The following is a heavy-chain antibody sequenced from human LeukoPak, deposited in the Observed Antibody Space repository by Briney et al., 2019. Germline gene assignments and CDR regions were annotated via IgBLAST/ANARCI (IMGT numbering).Heavy chain of an antibody. CDR2: IYCSGST. Sequence: SETLSLTCTVSGGSISSGDYYWSWIRQPPGKGLEWIGYIYCSGSTYYNPSLKSRVTISVDTSKNQFSLKLSSVTAADTAVYYCARVQLGMDAFDIWGQGTMVTVSS. D-gene: IGHD7-27*01. CDR1: GGSISSGDYY. V-gene: IGHV4-30-4*08. CDR3: ARVQLGMDAFDI. J-gene: IGHJ3*02.